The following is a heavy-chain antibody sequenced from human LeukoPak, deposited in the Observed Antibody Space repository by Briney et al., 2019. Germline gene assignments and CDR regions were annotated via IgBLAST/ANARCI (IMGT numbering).Heavy chain of an antibody. D-gene: IGHD7-27*01. CDR2: IDQDGRDK. CDR1: GGSISGSSYY. CDR3: ARTSLGWLDP. V-gene: IGHV3-7*01. J-gene: IGHJ5*02. Sequence: ETLSLTCTVSGGSISGSSYYWGWIRQPPGKGLEWVATIDQDGRDKFSVDSVKGRFTISRDNARNSMYLQMKSLRVEDTAVYYCARTSLGWLDPWGQGALVTVSS.